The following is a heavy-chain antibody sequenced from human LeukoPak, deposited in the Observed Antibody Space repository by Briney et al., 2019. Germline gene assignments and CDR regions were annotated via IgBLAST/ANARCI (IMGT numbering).Heavy chain of an antibody. V-gene: IGHV4-39*01. D-gene: IGHD3-16*01. CDR2: IYYSGST. CDR1: GGSISSSSYY. CDR3: ASTVLEIMSHPPPPHNWFDP. Sequence: KASETLSLTCTVSGGSISSSSYYWGWIRQPPGKGLEWIGSIYYSGSTYYNPSLKSRVTISVDTSKNQFSLKLSSVTAADTAVYYCASTVLEIMSHPPPPHNWFDPWGQGTLVTVYS. J-gene: IGHJ5*02.